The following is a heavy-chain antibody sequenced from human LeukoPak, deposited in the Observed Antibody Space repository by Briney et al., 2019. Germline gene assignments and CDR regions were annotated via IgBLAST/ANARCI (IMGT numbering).Heavy chain of an antibody. CDR1: GYTFTGYY. D-gene: IGHD6-13*01. CDR2: INPNSGGT. CDR3: ARVRYSSSWYAWDCYFDY. Sequence: ASVKVSCKASGYTFTGYYIHWVRQAPGQGLEWMGWINPNSGGTNYIQKFQGRVTMTRDMSTSTVYMELSSLRSEDTAVYYCARVRYSSSWYAWDCYFDYWGQGTLVTVSS. J-gene: IGHJ4*02. V-gene: IGHV1-2*02.